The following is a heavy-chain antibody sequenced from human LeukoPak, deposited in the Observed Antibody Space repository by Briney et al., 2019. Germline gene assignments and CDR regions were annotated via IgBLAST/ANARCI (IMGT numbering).Heavy chain of an antibody. CDR3: AKDLGSAITSALVLDV. J-gene: IGHJ6*01. V-gene: IGHV3-23*01. CDR1: GFTFSSYA. D-gene: IGHD2-15*01. Sequence: GGSLRLSCAASGFTFSSYAMSWVRQAPGEGLEWVSAISGSGGSTYYADSVTGRFTISRDNVKNVLYLQMNSLTPEDTALYYCAKDLGSAITSALVLDVWGQGTTVTVSS. CDR2: ISGSGGST.